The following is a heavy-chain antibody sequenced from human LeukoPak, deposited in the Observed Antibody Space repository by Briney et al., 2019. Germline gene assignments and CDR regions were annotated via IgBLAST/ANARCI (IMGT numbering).Heavy chain of an antibody. CDR3: ARGGTTRNGYFQH. CDR1: GFSFSDYY. V-gene: IGHV3-11*01. J-gene: IGHJ1*01. CDR2: ISSGATTI. D-gene: IGHD1-1*01. Sequence: PGGSLRLSCAASGFSFSDYYMSWIRQTPGKGPEWVSYISSGATTISYADSVKGRFTISRDDAKNSLYLQMHSLRVEDTAVYYCARGGTTRNGYFQHWGQGTLVTLSS.